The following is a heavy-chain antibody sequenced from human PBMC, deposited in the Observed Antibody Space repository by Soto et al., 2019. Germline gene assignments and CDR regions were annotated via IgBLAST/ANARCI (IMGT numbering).Heavy chain of an antibody. J-gene: IGHJ4*02. Sequence: ASVKVSCKASGGTFSSYAISWVRQAPGQGLEWMGGIIPIFGTANYAQKFQGRVTITADESTSTAYMELSSLRSEDTAMYYCARGTSITMISGTDYWGQGTLVTVSS. CDR1: GGTFSSYA. V-gene: IGHV1-69*13. CDR2: IIPIFGTA. D-gene: IGHD3-22*01. CDR3: ARGTSITMISGTDY.